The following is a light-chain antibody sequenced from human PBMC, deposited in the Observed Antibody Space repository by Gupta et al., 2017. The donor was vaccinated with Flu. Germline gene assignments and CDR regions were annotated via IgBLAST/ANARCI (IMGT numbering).Light chain of an antibody. Sequence: RVTISCSGGNSNIGINYVYWYQQLPGATPNLLIYRSNKRRSGVPDRFSGSKSDTSAALAISGLRSEDEADYYCAAWDDSLSGVVFGGGTKLTVL. V-gene: IGLV1-47*01. CDR3: AAWDDSLSGVV. CDR2: RSN. J-gene: IGLJ2*01. CDR1: NSNIGINY.